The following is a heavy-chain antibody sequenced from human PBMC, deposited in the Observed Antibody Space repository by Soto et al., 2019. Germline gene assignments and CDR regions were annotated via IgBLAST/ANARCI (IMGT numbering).Heavy chain of an antibody. CDR3: ARDTITMVRGVIFPEAISEAFDI. Sequence: GGSLRLSCAASGFTFSSYAMSWVRPATGKGLEWVSAISGSGGSTYYADSVKGRFTISRDNSKNTLYLQMNSLRAEDTAVYYCARDTITMVRGVIFPEAISEAFDIWGQGTMVTVSS. J-gene: IGHJ3*02. V-gene: IGHV3-23*01. D-gene: IGHD3-10*01. CDR2: ISGSGGST. CDR1: GFTFSSYA.